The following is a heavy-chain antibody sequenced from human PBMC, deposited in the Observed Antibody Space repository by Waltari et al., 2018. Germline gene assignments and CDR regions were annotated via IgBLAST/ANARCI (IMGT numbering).Heavy chain of an antibody. CDR2: IIPILGTA. Sequence: QVQLVQSGAEVKKPGSSVKVSCKASGGTFSSYAISWVRQAPGQGLEWMGRIIPILGTANYAQKFQGRVTITADKSTSTAYMELSSLRSEDTAVYYCARDNCSGGSCFIFDYWGQGTLVTVSS. CDR1: GGTFSSYA. D-gene: IGHD2-15*01. J-gene: IGHJ4*02. CDR3: ARDNCSGGSCFIFDY. V-gene: IGHV1-69*08.